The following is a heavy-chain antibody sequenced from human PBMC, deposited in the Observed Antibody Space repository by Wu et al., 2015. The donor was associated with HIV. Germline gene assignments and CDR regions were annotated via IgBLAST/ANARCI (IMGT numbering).Heavy chain of an antibody. D-gene: IGHD6-13*01. CDR1: GYTFTRYV. CDR2: IIPIFGTA. J-gene: IGHJ4*02. Sequence: QVQLVQSGTEVKKPGASVKVSCKASGYTFTRYVMSWLRQAPGQGLEWMGRIIPIFGTANYAQKFQGRVTITADESTSTAYMELSSLRSEDTAVYYCAQQLADHFDYWGQGTLVTVSS. CDR3: AQQLADHFDY. V-gene: IGHV1-69*13.